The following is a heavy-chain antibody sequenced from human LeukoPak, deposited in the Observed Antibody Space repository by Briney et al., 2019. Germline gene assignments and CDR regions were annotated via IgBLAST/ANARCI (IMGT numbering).Heavy chain of an antibody. Sequence: GGSLRLSCSASGFSFHDYTMHWVRQAPGKGLEWVSSIFWDSSTVAYADSVKGRFTISRDNAQNFLYLQMNSLRDEDMALYYCARVQYSRMSKGAFDLWGQGTLVIVSS. CDR1: GFSFHDYT. J-gene: IGHJ3*01. V-gene: IGHV3-9*03. CDR2: IFWDSSTV. D-gene: IGHD6-6*01. CDR3: ARVQYSRMSKGAFDL.